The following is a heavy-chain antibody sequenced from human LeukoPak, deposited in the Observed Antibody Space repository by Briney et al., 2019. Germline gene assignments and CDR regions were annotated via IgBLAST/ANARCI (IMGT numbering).Heavy chain of an antibody. Sequence: SETLSLTCTVSGGSISNYYWSWIRQPPAEGLEWLGYIYYCGTTNYNPSLESRVTISVDTSMNQFSLKLSSVTAADTAVYYCAGSLVATFYFVYWSQGTLVTVSS. J-gene: IGHJ4*02. D-gene: IGHD5-12*01. CDR1: GGSISNYY. V-gene: IGHV4-59*03. CDR3: AGSLVATFYFVY. CDR2: IYYCGTT.